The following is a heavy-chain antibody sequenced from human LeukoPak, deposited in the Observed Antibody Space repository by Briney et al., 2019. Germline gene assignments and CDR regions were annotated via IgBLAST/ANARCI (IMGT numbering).Heavy chain of an antibody. V-gene: IGHV3-15*01. CDR1: GXTFGKAW. CDR2: IKSKTDGGTT. CDR3: TASLQY. Sequence: PGGSLRLSCAASGXTFGKAWMSWVRQAPEKGLEWVGRIKSKTDGGTTDYAAPVKGRFTISRDDSKNTLFLQMNSLKIEGTGVYYCTASLQYWGQGTLVTVAS. J-gene: IGHJ1*01.